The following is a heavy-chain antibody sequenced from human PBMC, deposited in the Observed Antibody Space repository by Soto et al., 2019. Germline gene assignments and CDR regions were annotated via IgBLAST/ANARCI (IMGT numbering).Heavy chain of an antibody. J-gene: IGHJ4*02. CDR3: ARWRRGLYGFYFDY. V-gene: IGHV3-33*05. CDR2: IQDDGSNK. Sequence: QVQLVDSGGGVVQPGTSLRLSCAASGFTFRSYGMQWVRQAPGKGLEWVTVIQDDGSNKYYADSVKGRFTIYRDNFKNTLYLQMNSLRAEDTAVYYCARWRRGLYGFYFDYWGQGTLVTVSS. D-gene: IGHD6-19*01. CDR1: GFTFRSYG.